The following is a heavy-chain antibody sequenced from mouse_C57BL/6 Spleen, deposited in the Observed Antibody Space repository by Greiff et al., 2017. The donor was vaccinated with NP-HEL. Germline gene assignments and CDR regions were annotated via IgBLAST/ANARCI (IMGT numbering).Heavy chain of an antibody. V-gene: IGHV1-19*01. D-gene: IGHD2-2*01. Sequence: VQLQQSGPVLVKPGASVKMSCKASGYTFTDYYMNWVKQSHGKSLEWIGVINPYNGGTSYNQKFKGKATLTVDKSSSTAYMELNSLTSEDSAVYYCATRSYGYDWFAYWGQGTLVTVSA. CDR2: INPYNGGT. CDR3: ATRSYGYDWFAY. J-gene: IGHJ3*01. CDR1: GYTFTDYY.